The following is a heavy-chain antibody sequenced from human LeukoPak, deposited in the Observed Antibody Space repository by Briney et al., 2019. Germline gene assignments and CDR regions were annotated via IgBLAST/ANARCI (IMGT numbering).Heavy chain of an antibody. CDR1: GFTFSTYW. D-gene: IGHD1-14*01. CDR2: IKQDGSEK. Sequence: GGSLRLSCAASGFTFSTYWMSWVRQAPGKGLELVANIKQDGSEKYYVVSVKGRFTISRDNNAKNSLYLQLNSLRADDTAVYYCARNQRRLDYWGQGALVTVSS. V-gene: IGHV3-7*01. J-gene: IGHJ4*02. CDR3: ARNQRRLDY.